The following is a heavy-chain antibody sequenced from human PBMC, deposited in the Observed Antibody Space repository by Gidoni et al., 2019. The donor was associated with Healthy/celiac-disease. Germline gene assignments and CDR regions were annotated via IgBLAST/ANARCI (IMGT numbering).Heavy chain of an antibody. CDR1: GFTFDDYT. Sequence: EVRLVESGGVVVQPGGSLRLSCAASGFTFDDYTMHWVRQAPGKGLEWVSLISWDGGSAYYADSVKGRFTISRDNSKNSLYLQMSSLRTEDTALYYCASSGSYYYGVDVWGQGTTVTVSS. CDR2: ISWDGGSA. J-gene: IGHJ6*02. CDR3: ASSGSYYYGVDV. D-gene: IGHD1-26*01. V-gene: IGHV3-43*01.